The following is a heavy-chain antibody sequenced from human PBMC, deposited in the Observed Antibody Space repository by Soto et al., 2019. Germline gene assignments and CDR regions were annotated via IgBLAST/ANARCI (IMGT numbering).Heavy chain of an antibody. J-gene: IGHJ5*01. CDR2: ISSSSSYV. CDR3: ARDRHETTALAPYNWFES. CDR1: GFTFSSYS. D-gene: IGHD1-1*01. Sequence: EVQLVESGGGLVKPGGSLRLSCAASGFTFSSYSMNWVRQAPGKGLEWVSSISSSSSYVYYADSVKGRFTISRDNAKNSLDLQMNSLPAEDTAVYYCARDRHETTALAPYNWFESWGQGTLVTVSS. V-gene: IGHV3-21*01.